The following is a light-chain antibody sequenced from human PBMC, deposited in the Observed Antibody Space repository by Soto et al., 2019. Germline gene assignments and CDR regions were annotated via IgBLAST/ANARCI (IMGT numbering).Light chain of an antibody. CDR2: EVS. Sequence: QSVLTQPASVSGPPGQSITISCTGTSSDVGGFNYVSWYQQHPGKAPKLMISEVSNRPSGVSNRFSGSKSGNTASLTISGLQPEDEADYYCGSYTSSSTPFVFGTGTKLTVL. CDR3: GSYTSSSTPFV. CDR1: SSDVGGFNY. V-gene: IGLV2-14*01. J-gene: IGLJ1*01.